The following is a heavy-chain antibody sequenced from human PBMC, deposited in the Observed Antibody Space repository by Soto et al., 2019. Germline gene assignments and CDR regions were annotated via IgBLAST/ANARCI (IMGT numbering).Heavy chain of an antibody. Sequence: ASVKVSCKVSGYTLTELSMHWVRQAPGKGLEWMGGFDPEDGETIYAQKFQGRVTMTEDTSTDTAYMELSSLRSEDTAVYYCATGWSHPFVDTAMVENIFDYWGQGTLVTVSS. V-gene: IGHV1-24*01. CDR1: GYTLTELS. CDR3: ATGWSHPFVDTAMVENIFDY. D-gene: IGHD5-18*01. CDR2: FDPEDGET. J-gene: IGHJ4*02.